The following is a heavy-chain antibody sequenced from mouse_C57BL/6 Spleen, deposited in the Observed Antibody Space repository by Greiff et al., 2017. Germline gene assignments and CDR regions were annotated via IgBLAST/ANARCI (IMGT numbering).Heavy chain of an antibody. V-gene: IGHV5-17*01. J-gene: IGHJ2*01. CDR2: ISSGSSTL. Sequence: EVHLVASGGGLVKPGGSLKLSCAASGFTFSDYGMHWVRQAPEKGLEWVAYISSGSSTLYYADTVKGRFTISRDNAKNTLFLQMTSQRAEDTAMYYCARRVGFLDYWGQGTTLTVSS. CDR3: ARRVGFLDY. D-gene: IGHD1-1*02. CDR1: GFTFSDYG.